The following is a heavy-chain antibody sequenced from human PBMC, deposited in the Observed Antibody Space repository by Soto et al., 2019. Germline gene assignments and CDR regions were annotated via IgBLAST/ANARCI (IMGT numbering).Heavy chain of an antibody. CDR1: GGTFSSYA. V-gene: IGHV1-69*06. D-gene: IGHD5-18*01. J-gene: IGHJ6*02. CDR3: ARDYTAMVSDYYYGMDV. Sequence: GASVKVSCKASGGTFSSYAISWVRQAPGQGLEWMGGIIPIFGTANYAQKFQGRVTITADKSTSTAYMGLSSLRSEDTAVYYCARDYTAMVSDYYYGMDVWGQGTTVTVSS. CDR2: IIPIFGTA.